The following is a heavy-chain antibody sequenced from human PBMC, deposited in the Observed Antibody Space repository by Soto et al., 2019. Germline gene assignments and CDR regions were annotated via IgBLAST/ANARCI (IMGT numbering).Heavy chain of an antibody. Sequence: EVQLLESGGGLVQPGGSLRLSCAASGFTFSPYAMSWVRQAPGNGLEWVSPISSSGGSPYSADSVKGRFTISRDNSKNMLYLQMNNLRAEDTAVYYCARIGSGSYYDYWGQGTLVTVSS. V-gene: IGHV3-23*01. D-gene: IGHD1-26*01. CDR3: ARIGSGSYYDY. J-gene: IGHJ4*02. CDR1: GFTFSPYA. CDR2: ISSSGGSP.